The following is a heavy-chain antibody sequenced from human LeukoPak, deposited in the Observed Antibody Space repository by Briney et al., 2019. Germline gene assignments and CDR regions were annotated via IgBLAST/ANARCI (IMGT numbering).Heavy chain of an antibody. CDR1: GYSISSGYY. J-gene: IGHJ4*02. D-gene: IGHD2-8*02. Sequence: SETLSLTCTVSGYSISSGYYWGWVRQSPGKGLEWIGTIYHSGTTYYNPSIKSRLSISMDTSKNQFSMKLTSVTAADTAVYFCVRDLVVYGNIDYWGQGTLVTVSS. V-gene: IGHV4-38-2*02. CDR3: VRDLVVYGNIDY. CDR2: IYHSGTT.